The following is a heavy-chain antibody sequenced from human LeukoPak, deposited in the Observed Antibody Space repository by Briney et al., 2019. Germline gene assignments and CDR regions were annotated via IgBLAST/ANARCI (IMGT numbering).Heavy chain of an antibody. V-gene: IGHV1-58*02. Sequence: ASVKVSCKASGFTFTSSAMQWVRQARGQRLEWIGWIVVGSGNTNYAQKFQERVTITRDMSTSTAYIELSSLRSEDTAVYYCVAEVLHNGSYEIIPWGQGTLVTVSS. D-gene: IGHD1-26*01. CDR3: VAEVLHNGSYEIIP. CDR2: IVVGSGNT. J-gene: IGHJ5*02. CDR1: GFTFTSSA.